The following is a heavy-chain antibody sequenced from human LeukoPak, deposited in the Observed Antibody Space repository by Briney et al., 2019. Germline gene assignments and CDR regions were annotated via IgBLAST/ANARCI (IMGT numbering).Heavy chain of an antibody. V-gene: IGHV3-21*01. Sequence: PGGSLRLSCAASGFTFSSYSMNWVRQAPGKGLEWVSSISSSSSYIYYADSVKGRFTISRDNAKNSLYLQMNSLRAEDTAVYYCARCGPRDYGSGSYYKYYYYYYMDVWGKGTTVTISS. D-gene: IGHD3-10*01. CDR3: ARCGPRDYGSGSYYKYYYYYYMDV. CDR1: GFTFSSYS. CDR2: ISSSSSYI. J-gene: IGHJ6*03.